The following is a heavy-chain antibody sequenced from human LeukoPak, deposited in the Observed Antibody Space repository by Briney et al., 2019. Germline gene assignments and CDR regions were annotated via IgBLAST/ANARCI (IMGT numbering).Heavy chain of an antibody. CDR1: GGSISSGGYY. CDR3: ARGLGGVATPNEVDY. CDR2: IYYSGST. D-gene: IGHD5-12*01. V-gene: IGHV4-31*03. J-gene: IGHJ4*02. Sequence: SETLCLTCTVSGGSISSGGYYWSWIRQHPGKGLEWIGYIYYSGSTYYNPSLKSRVTISVDTSKNQFSLKLSSVTAADTAVYYCARGLGGVATPNEVDYWGQGTLVTVSS.